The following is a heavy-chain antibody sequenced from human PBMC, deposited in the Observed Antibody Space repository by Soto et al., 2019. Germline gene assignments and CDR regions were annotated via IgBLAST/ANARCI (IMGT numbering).Heavy chain of an antibody. J-gene: IGHJ4*02. D-gene: IGHD3-9*01. CDR2: IYYRGST. Sequence: WTWIRQHPGKGLEWIGFIYYRGSTYYNASLKSRVTMSLDTSKNQFSLILNSVTAADTAVYYCARVDGTETSYYFDYWGQGTLVTVSS. CDR3: ARVDGTETSYYFDY. V-gene: IGHV4-31*02.